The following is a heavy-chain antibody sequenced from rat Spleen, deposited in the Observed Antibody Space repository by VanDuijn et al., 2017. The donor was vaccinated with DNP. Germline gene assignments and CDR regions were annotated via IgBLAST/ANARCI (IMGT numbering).Heavy chain of an antibody. CDR3: TTDFERGY. CDR2: ISASAGST. Sequence: EVQLVETGGGLVQPGRSLKLSCVASGFTFSSYWMYWIRQAPGKGLEWVATISASAGSTSYRDSVKGRFTISRDNAKSTLYLQMDSLRSEDTATYYCTTDFERGYWGQGVMVTVSS. CDR1: GFTFSSYW. D-gene: IGHD1-11*01. V-gene: IGHV5-58*01. J-gene: IGHJ2*01.